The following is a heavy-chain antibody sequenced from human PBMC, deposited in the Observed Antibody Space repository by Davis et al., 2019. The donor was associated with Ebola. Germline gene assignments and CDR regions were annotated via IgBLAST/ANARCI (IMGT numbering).Heavy chain of an antibody. CDR1: GFTFSGPA. CDR3: SSTVTTRDY. V-gene: IGHV3-73*01. D-gene: IGHD4-17*01. CDR2: IRSKANSYAT. Sequence: GESLKISCAASGFTFSGPAMHWVRQASGKGLEWVGRIRSKANSYATAYAASVKGRFTISRDDSKNTAYLQMNSLKTEDTAVYYCSSTVTTRDYWGQGTLVTVSS. J-gene: IGHJ4*02.